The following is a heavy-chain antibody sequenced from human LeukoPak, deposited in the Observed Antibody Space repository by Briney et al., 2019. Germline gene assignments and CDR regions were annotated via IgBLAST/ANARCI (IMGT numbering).Heavy chain of an antibody. CDR1: GGSISSYY. D-gene: IGHD3-22*01. Sequence: PSETLSLTCTVSGGSISSYYWSWIRQPPGKGLEWIGYIYYSGSTNYNPSLKSRVTISVDTSKNQFSLKLSSVTAADTAVYYCARHVRYYDSSGYYPLFDYWGQGTLVTVSS. CDR2: IYYSGST. J-gene: IGHJ4*02. CDR3: ARHVRYYDSSGYYPLFDY. V-gene: IGHV4-59*08.